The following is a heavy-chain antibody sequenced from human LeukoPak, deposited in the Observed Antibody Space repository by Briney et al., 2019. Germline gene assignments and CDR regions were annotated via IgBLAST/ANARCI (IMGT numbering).Heavy chain of an antibody. V-gene: IGHV3-21*01. CDR3: ARVGNGDNPDFDY. Sequence: GGSLRLSCAASGLTFSSYAMSWVRQTPGKGLEWVASISSSSSYIYYADSVKGRFTISRDNAKNSLYLQMNSLRAEDTAVYYCARVGNGDNPDFDYWGQGTLVTVSS. D-gene: IGHD4-17*01. CDR2: ISSSSSYI. J-gene: IGHJ4*02. CDR1: GLTFSSYA.